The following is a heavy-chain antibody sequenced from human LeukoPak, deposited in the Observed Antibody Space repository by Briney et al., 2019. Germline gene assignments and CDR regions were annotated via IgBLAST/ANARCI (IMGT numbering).Heavy chain of an antibody. V-gene: IGHV3-23*01. J-gene: IGHJ4*02. CDR3: AKKTGSIDYGDYAFDY. Sequence: GGSLRLSCAASGFTFSTYAMTWVRQAPGKGLEWVSTISGSGGGTYYADSVKGRFTISRDNSKNTLYLQMNNLRAEDTAVYYCAKKTGSIDYGDYAFDYWGQGTLVTVSS. CDR1: GFTFSTYA. D-gene: IGHD4-17*01. CDR2: ISGSGGGT.